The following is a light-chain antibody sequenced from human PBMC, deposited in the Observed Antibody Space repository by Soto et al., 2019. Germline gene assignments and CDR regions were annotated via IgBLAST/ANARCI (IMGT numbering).Light chain of an antibody. CDR1: RNINRK. J-gene: IGKJ4*01. V-gene: IGKV3-15*01. Sequence: EIVMTQSPATLSVSPGERATLSCRASRNINRKLAWYQQKPGQAPRLLISGASTRATGIPAMFSGSGSGPDFTLTITGLQSKDFAVYYCQQYYDYPPLIFGGGTKLEIK. CDR3: QQYYDYPPLI. CDR2: GAS.